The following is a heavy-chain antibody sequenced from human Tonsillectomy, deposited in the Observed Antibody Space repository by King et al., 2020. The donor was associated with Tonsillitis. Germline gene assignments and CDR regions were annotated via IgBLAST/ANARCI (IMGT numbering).Heavy chain of an antibody. J-gene: IGHJ4*02. CDR2: ISWNSGRI. V-gene: IGHV3-9*01. D-gene: IGHD6-19*01. Sequence: EWQLVQSGGGLVQPGRSLRLSCAASGFTFDDYAMHWVRQAPGKGLEWVSGISWNSGRIGYADSVKGRFTISRDNAENSLYLQMNSLRAEDTALYYCAKGSSGWQGWGQGTLVTVSS. CDR3: AKGSSGWQG. CDR1: GFTFDDYA.